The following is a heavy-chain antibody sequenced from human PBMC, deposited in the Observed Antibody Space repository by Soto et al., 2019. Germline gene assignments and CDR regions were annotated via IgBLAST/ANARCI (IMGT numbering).Heavy chain of an antibody. V-gene: IGHV3-23*01. CDR3: AKYGRDSSAWKADY. Sequence: EVELLESGGGLVQPGGSLRLSCAASGFTFSSFSMTWVRQAPGKGLEWVSGISGSGGTTNYADSVKDRFTISRDNSKITLLLQMHSLRAEDTAVYYCAKYGRDSSAWKADYGGQGTLVTVSS. CDR2: ISGSGGTT. CDR1: GFTFSSFS. D-gene: IGHD3-22*01. J-gene: IGHJ4*02.